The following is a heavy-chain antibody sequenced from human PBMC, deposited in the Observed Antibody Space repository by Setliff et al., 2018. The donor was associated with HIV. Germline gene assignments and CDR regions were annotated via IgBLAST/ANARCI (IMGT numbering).Heavy chain of an antibody. CDR2: INYSGST. J-gene: IGHJ3*02. CDR1: GGSFSDYS. D-gene: IGHD3-10*01. V-gene: IGHV4-34*01. CDR3: ARIGSGNYSPFVI. Sequence: PSETLSLTCAVYGGSFSDYSWSWIRQPPGKGLEWIGEINYSGSTKYNPSLKSRGTISPNTSKSQFSLKLTSVTAADTAVYFCARIGSGNYSPFVIWGQGTMVTV.